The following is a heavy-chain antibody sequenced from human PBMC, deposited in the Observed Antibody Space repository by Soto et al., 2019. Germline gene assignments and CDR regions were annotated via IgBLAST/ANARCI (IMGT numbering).Heavy chain of an antibody. J-gene: IGHJ4*02. CDR2: IYYSGST. Sequence: SETLSLTCTVSSDSISGGDYYWSWIRQPPGKGLEWIGYIYYSGSTYYNPSLKSRVIISVDTSKNQFSLKLSSVTAADTAVYYCARVKVVTAHFAYWGQGTLVTVSS. D-gene: IGHD2-21*02. CDR3: ARVKVVTAHFAY. CDR1: SDSISGGDYY. V-gene: IGHV4-30-4*01.